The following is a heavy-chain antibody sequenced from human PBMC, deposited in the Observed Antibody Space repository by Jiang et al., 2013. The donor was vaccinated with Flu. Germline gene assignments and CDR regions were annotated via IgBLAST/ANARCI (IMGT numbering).Heavy chain of an antibody. D-gene: IGHD2-21*02. V-gene: IGHV2-5*02. Sequence: TLTLTRTFSGFSLSTSAVGXGWIRQPPGKALEWLALIYWDDAKVYSPSLETRLSLTKDTSKNQVVLKMTNVDPVDTATYYCVHIINVVVTPGYFAFWGQGTLVTVSS. CDR2: IYWDDAK. CDR1: GFSLSTSAVG. J-gene: IGHJ4*02. CDR3: VHIINVVVTPGYFAF.